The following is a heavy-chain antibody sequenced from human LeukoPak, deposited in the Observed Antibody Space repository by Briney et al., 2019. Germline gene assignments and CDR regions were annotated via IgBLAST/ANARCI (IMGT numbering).Heavy chain of an antibody. CDR3: ARGGSSSRQYYFDY. J-gene: IGHJ4*02. CDR1: GFTVSSNY. CDR2: IYSGGIT. D-gene: IGHD6-13*01. V-gene: IGHV3-53*01. Sequence: GGSLRLSCAASGFTVSSNYMSWIRQAPGKGLEWVSVIYSGGITYYADSVKGRFTISRDNSKNTLYLQMNSLRAEDTAVYYCARGGSSSRQYYFDYWGQGTLVTVSS.